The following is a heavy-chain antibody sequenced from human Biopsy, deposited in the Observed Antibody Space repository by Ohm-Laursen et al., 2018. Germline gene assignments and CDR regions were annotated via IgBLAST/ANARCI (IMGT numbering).Heavy chain of an antibody. Sequence: GTLSLTCAVYGGTYSGYYWSWIRQPPGKGLEWIGEVHHDGRANHNPSLKSRVTISGDMSKNQFSLNLNSVTAADTAVYYCARDFRAGSGFLRSNNHYCGMDVWGPGTRVTVSS. D-gene: IGHD5-24*01. J-gene: IGHJ6*02. CDR1: GGTYSGYY. CDR3: ARDFRAGSGFLRSNNHYCGMDV. CDR2: VHHDGRA. V-gene: IGHV4-34*01.